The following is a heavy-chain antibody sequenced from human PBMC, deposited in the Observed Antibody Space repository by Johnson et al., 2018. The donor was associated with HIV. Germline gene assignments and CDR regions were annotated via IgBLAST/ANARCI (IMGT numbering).Heavy chain of an antibody. V-gene: IGHV3-30*02. CDR3: AKDTSGNSGSDAFDI. CDR2: IRSDGSTT. D-gene: IGHD3-10*01. J-gene: IGHJ3*02. CDR1: GFTFSSYG. Sequence: QVQLVESGGGVVQPGGSLRLSCAASGFTFSSYGMHWVRQAPGKGLAWVAFIRSDGSTTYYADSVKGRFTISRDNSKNTLYLQMNSLRAEDTAVYYCAKDTSGNSGSDAFDIWGQGTLVTVSS.